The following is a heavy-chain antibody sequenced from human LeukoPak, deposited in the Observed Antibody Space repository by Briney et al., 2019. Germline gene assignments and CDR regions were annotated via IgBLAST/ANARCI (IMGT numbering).Heavy chain of an antibody. CDR3: TGHHQAYSRTY. J-gene: IGHJ4*02. Sequence: GRSLRLSCAASGFTFSSYWMHWVRQAPGKGLVWVSLISTDASNTTYADSVKGRFTISRDNAKHTLYLQMNSLRAEDTAVYYCTGHHQAYSRTYWGEGTLVTVSS. CDR2: ISTDASNT. CDR1: GFTFSSYW. V-gene: IGHV3-74*01. D-gene: IGHD6-13*01.